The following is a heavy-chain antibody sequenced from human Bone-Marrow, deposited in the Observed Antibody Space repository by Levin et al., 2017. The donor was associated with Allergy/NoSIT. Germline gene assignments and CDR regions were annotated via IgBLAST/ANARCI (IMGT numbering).Heavy chain of an antibody. CDR1: GFTFSRYE. CDR3: ASVPLGNCSGGKCYAEDYFDY. D-gene: IGHD2-15*01. J-gene: IGHJ4*02. V-gene: IGHV3-48*03. Sequence: PGGSLRLSCAASGFTFSRYEMNWVRQAPGKGLEWVSYISSSGSPIYYADSVKGRFTISRDNAKNSLYLQMNSLRVEDTAVYYCASVPLGNCSGGKCYAEDYFDYWGQGTLVTVSS. CDR2: ISSSGSPI.